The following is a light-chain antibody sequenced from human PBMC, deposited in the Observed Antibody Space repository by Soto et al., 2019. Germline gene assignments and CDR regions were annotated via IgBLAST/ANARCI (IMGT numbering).Light chain of an antibody. CDR3: QRNSTSRT. CDR2: AAS. J-gene: IGKJ1*01. V-gene: IGKV1-39*01. Sequence: IHLTRSSSSQSPSVGDSITITFRAKQSVSGYLNWYRHKPGQAPQLLIYAASSLQSGVPSRFSGSGFGTEFTLTSSMQHPDYSATFCCQRNSTSRTFGQGTKVDIK. CDR1: QSVSGY.